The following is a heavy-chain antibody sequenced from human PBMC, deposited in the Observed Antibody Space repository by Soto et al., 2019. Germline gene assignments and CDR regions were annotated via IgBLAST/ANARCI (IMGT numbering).Heavy chain of an antibody. D-gene: IGHD3-22*01. Sequence: GGSLRLSCAASGFTFSSYWMSWVRQAPGKGLEWVANIKQDGSEKYYVDSVKGRFTISRDNAKNSLYPQMNSLRAEDTAVYYCARDSGYYDSSGYYSYTPSLASYYFDYWGQGTLVTVSS. J-gene: IGHJ4*02. CDR1: GFTFSSYW. CDR3: ARDSGYYDSSGYYSYTPSLASYYFDY. V-gene: IGHV3-7*03. CDR2: IKQDGSEK.